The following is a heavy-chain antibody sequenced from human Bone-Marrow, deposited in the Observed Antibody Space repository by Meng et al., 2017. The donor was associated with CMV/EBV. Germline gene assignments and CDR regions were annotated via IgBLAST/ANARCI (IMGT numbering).Heavy chain of an antibody. J-gene: IGHJ6*01. CDR3: ARAAAGYYYGLDV. CDR1: GFNFKTYV. V-gene: IGHV3-NL1*01. Sequence: GESLKISCVASGFNFKTYVMHWVRQAPGKGLEWVSVIYSGGSTYYADSVKGRFTISRDNSKNTLYLQMNSLRAEDTAVYYCARAAAGYYYGLDVWGQGTTVTGSS. CDR2: IYSGGST. D-gene: IGHD6-13*01.